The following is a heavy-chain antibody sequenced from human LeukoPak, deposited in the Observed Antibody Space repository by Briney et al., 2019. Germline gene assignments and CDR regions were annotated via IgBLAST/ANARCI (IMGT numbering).Heavy chain of an antibody. CDR3: ATLMTTVTTSGALRFDY. CDR2: ISSSSSYI. J-gene: IGHJ4*02. V-gene: IGHV3-21*01. D-gene: IGHD4-17*01. CDR1: GFTFSSYS. Sequence: GGSLRLSCAASGFTFSSYSMNWVRQAPGKGLEWVSSISSSSSYIYYADPVKGRFTISRDNAKNSLYLQMNSLRAEDTAVYYCATLMTTVTTSGALRFDYWGQGTLVTVSS.